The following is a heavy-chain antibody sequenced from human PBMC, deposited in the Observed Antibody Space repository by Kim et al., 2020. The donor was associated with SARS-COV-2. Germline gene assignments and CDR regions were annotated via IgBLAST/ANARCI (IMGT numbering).Heavy chain of an antibody. D-gene: IGHD3-10*01. CDR2: IYYSGST. J-gene: IGHJ6*02. CDR3: ARDTVRGGPYYYGMDV. Sequence: SETLSLTCTVSGGSISSGGYYWSWIRQHPGKGLEWIGYIYYSGSTYYNPSLKSRVTISVDTSKNQFSLKLSSVTAADTAVYYCARDTVRGGPYYYGMDVWGQGTTVTVSS. V-gene: IGHV4-31*03. CDR1: GGSISSGGYY.